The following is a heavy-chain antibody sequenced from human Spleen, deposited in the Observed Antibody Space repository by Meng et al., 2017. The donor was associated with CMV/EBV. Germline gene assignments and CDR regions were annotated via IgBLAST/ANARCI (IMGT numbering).Heavy chain of an antibody. D-gene: IGHD5-24*01. J-gene: IGHJ3*02. Sequence: GGSLRLSCAASGFTFSHYNMNWVRQAPGKGLECVANIKQDGSEKYYVDSVKGRFTISRDNAKNSLYLQMDSLRAEDTAVYYCARDRGGYKIDAFDIWGQGTMVIVSS. CDR3: ARDRGGYKIDAFDI. CDR2: IKQDGSEK. V-gene: IGHV3-7*03. CDR1: GFTFSHYN.